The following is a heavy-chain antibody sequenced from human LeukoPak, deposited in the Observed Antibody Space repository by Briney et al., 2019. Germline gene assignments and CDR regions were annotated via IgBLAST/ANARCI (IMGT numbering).Heavy chain of an antibody. CDR3: ARGVLLTTVVTPNWFDP. CDR1: GGSISSGGYY. CDR2: IYHSGST. V-gene: IGHV4-30-2*01. Sequence: PSQTLSLTCTVSGGSISSGGYYWSWIRQPPGKGLGWIGYIYHSGSTYYNPSLKSRVTISVDRSKNQFSLKLSSVTAADTAVYYCARGVLLTTVVTPNWFDPWGQGTLVTVSS. D-gene: IGHD4-23*01. J-gene: IGHJ5*02.